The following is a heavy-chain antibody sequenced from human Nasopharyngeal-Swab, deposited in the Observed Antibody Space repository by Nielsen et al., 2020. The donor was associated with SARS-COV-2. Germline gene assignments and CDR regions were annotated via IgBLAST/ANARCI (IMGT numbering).Heavy chain of an antibody. CDR3: AKDQFLRYYHRSERHDAFDV. CDR2: ISSSSSYI. V-gene: IGHV3-21*01. J-gene: IGHJ3*01. Sequence: GGSLRLSCAASGFTFSSYPMSWVRQSPGKGLEWVSSISSSSSYIDYADSLKGRFTVSRDNAKNSLYLQMNSLRAEDTAVYYCAKDQFLRYYHRSERHDAFDVWGQGTTVIVSS. CDR1: GFTFSSYP. D-gene: IGHD3-22*01.